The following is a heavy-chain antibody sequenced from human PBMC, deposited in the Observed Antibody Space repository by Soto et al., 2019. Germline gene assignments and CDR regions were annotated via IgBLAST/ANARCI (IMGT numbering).Heavy chain of an antibody. CDR3: ARSPQPTRGIHWYFDF. D-gene: IGHD2-2*01. CDR1: GFTFNTYG. Sequence: QVQLVESRGGVVQPGRSLGLSCAASGFTFNTYGMHWVRQAPGKGLEWVAAISYDGIYQYYADSVKGRFTISRDNSKNTLYVQMNSLRAEDTAVYYCARSPQPTRGIHWYFDFWGRGILVTVSS. CDR2: ISYDGIYQ. V-gene: IGHV3-30*03. J-gene: IGHJ2*01.